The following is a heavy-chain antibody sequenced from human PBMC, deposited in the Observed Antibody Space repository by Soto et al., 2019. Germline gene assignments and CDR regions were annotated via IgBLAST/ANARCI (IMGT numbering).Heavy chain of an antibody. CDR2: ISAYNANA. V-gene: IGHV1-18*01. D-gene: IGHD6-13*01. CDR1: GYTFRNFG. CDR3: ARENSDFDY. J-gene: IGHJ4*02. Sequence: QIQLLQSGAEVKKPGASVKVTCKASGYTFRNFGISWVRQATGQGLEWMGWISAYNANANDAQKFQGRLTMTADTSTSTAYMELRSLRSDDTAVYYCARENSDFDYWGPGTLVTVSS.